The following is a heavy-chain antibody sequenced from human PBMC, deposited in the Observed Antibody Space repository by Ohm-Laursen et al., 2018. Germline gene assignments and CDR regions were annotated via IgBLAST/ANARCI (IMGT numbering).Heavy chain of an antibody. J-gene: IGHJ4*02. CDR1: GFTFSSYA. CDR3: ASRVRITMVRGAIPDY. CDR2: IYSGGST. Sequence: SLRLSCAAAGFTFSSYAMSWVRQAPGKGLEWVSVIYSGGSTYYADSVKGRFTISRDNSKNTLYLQMNSLRAEDTAVYYCASRVRITMVRGAIPDYWGQGTLVTVSS. V-gene: IGHV3-66*01. D-gene: IGHD3-10*01.